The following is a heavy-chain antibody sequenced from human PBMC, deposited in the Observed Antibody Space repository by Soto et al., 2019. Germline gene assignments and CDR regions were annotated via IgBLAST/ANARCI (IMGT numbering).Heavy chain of an antibody. V-gene: IGHV4-59*08. D-gene: IGHD2-15*01. CDR1: GGSISSFF. Sequence: PSETLSLTCTVSGGSISSFFWSWIRQPPGKGLEWIGYIYYSGSTSYNPSLKSRITISVDTSKNQFSLKLSSVTAADAAVYYCARLGSCSGGSCYYFDYWGQGALVTVS. J-gene: IGHJ4*02. CDR2: IYYSGST. CDR3: ARLGSCSGGSCYYFDY.